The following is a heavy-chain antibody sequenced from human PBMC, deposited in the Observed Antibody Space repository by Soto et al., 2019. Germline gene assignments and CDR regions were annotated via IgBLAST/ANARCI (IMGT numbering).Heavy chain of an antibody. V-gene: IGHV3-30-3*01. D-gene: IGHD3-22*01. CDR2: ISDDGNTK. CDR1: GFTFSTYA. Sequence: QVQLVESGGGVVQPGTSLRLSCAASGFTFSTYAMYWVRQAPGRGLEWVAVISDDGNTKYYADSVKGRFTISRDNSRNSLYLQIYSLRAEDAAVYYCASSYFYDSGGYYPFDYWGQGNRVTVSS. J-gene: IGHJ4*02. CDR3: ASSYFYDSGGYYPFDY.